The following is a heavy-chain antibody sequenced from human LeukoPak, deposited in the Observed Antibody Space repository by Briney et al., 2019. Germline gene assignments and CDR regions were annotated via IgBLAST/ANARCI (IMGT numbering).Heavy chain of an antibody. V-gene: IGHV3-21*01. Sequence: GGSLRLSCAASGFTFSSYRMNWVRQAPGKGLEWVSSISSSSSYIYYADSVKGRFTISRDNAKNSLYLQMNSLRAEDTAVYYCARGGDFWSGLPTGNDAFDVWGQGTMVTVSS. D-gene: IGHD3-3*01. CDR3: ARGGDFWSGLPTGNDAFDV. CDR1: GFTFSSYR. J-gene: IGHJ3*01. CDR2: ISSSSSYI.